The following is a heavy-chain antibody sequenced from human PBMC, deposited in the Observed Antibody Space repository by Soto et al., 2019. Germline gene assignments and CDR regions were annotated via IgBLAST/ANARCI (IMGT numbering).Heavy chain of an antibody. Sequence: EVQLVESGGGLVQPGGSLRLSCAASAFTFSTYWMSWLRQAPGKGLEWVATIKQDGSEKYHVDSVKGRFTISRDNAKESLYVEMNSLRAEDTAVYFCVRGCGRSSCPYYFDYWGQGSLVTVSS. V-gene: IGHV3-7*01. D-gene: IGHD2-2*01. CDR1: AFTFSTYW. J-gene: IGHJ4*02. CDR2: IKQDGSEK. CDR3: VRGCGRSSCPYYFDY.